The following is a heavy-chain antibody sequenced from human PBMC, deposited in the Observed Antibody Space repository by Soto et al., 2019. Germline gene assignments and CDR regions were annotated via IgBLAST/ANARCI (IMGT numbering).Heavy chain of an antibody. D-gene: IGHD6-19*01. CDR1: GGSISSSRYY. CDR2: IYYSGST. CDR3: ARLEVAVHYYYYGMDV. V-gene: IGHV4-39*01. Sequence: SXATLSLTFTVSGGSISSSRYYGGWIRQPPRKGLEWIGSIYYSGSTYYNPSLKSRVTISVDTSKNQFSLKLSSVTAADTAVYYCARLEVAVHYYYYGMDVWGRGTTVTVSS. J-gene: IGHJ6*02.